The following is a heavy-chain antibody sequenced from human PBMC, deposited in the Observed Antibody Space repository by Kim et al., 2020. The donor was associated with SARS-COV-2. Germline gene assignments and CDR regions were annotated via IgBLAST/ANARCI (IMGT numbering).Heavy chain of an antibody. CDR3: ARASGNDPWVY. V-gene: IGHV1-18*01. Sequence: ASVKVSCKASGYSFTSYGITWVRQAPGQGLEWMGWISATNGKTTYAQKFQGGVTMTTDTSTTTAYMDLRSLRSDDTAVYYCARASGNDPWVYWGQGTLVTVSS. CDR1: GYSFTSYG. J-gene: IGHJ4*02. CDR2: ISATNGKT. D-gene: IGHD5-12*01.